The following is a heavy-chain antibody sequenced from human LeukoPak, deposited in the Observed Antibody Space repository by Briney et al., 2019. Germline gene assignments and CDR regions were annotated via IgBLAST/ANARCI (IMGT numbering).Heavy chain of an antibody. V-gene: IGHV4-61*02. J-gene: IGHJ4*02. D-gene: IGHD6-19*01. CDR3: ARVTGLAVEYYFDY. CDR2: IHPSGST. Sequence: PSETLSLTCTVSGGSVSSGSYYWSWIRQPAGKGLEWIGRIHPSGSTNYNPSLKSRVTMSVDTSKNQLSLKLSSVTAADTAVYYCARVTGLAVEYYFDYWGQGTLVTVSS. CDR1: GGSVSSGSYY.